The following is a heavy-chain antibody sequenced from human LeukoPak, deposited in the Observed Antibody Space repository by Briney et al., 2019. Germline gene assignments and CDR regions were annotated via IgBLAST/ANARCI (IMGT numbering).Heavy chain of an antibody. CDR2: IRYDGSNK. CDR1: GFTFSSYG. D-gene: IGHD2-15*01. V-gene: IGHV3-30*02. Sequence: GGSLRLSCAASGFTFSSYGMHWVRQAPGKGLEWVAFIRYDGSNKYYADSVKGRFTISRDNSKNTPYLQMNSLRAEDTAVYYCAKAFPAIVVVVAAIGSVEDYFDYWGQGTLVTVSS. J-gene: IGHJ4*02. CDR3: AKAFPAIVVVVAAIGSVEDYFDY.